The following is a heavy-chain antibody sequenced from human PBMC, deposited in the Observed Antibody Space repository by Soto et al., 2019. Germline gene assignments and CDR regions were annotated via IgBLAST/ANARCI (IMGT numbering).Heavy chain of an antibody. D-gene: IGHD3-3*01. V-gene: IGHV3-23*01. CDR3: GNGLENHSNHDY. CDR2: INSRGDNT. CDR1: GFTFSNHV. J-gene: IGHJ4*02. Sequence: EVQLLESGGGLVQPGGSLRLSCAASGFTFSNHVMSWVRQAPGKGPEWVSSINSRGDNTYYAGSVRGRFTISRDNSKITLYLQMNSLRAEDTAVYYCGNGLENHSNHDYWGQGTLVTVSS.